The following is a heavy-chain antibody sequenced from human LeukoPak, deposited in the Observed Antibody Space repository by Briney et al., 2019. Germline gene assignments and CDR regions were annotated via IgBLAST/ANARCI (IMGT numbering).Heavy chain of an antibody. CDR2: IHIYRGNT. D-gene: IGHD6-13*01. J-gene: IGHJ5*02. CDR1: GYSFTSNV. Sequence: ASVKVSCKASGYSFTSNVISWVRQAPGQGLEWMGWIHIYRGNTNYAQKFQGRVTMTTDTSTSTVYMEVRGLRSDDTAMYYCARDVGITVADSFDPWGQGTLVTVSS. V-gene: IGHV1-18*01. CDR3: ARDVGITVADSFDP.